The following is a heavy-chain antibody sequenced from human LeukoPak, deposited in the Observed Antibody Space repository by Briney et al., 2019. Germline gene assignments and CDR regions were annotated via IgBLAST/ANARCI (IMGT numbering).Heavy chain of an antibody. V-gene: IGHV1-18*01. CDR2: ISDYNGNT. CDR1: GYIFTSYG. Sequence: GSVNVSCKASGYIFTSYGISWVRRARGQGLEWMGWISDYNGNTNYAQKLQSRVTMTTDTSTSTAYIELRSLRSDDTAVYYCARDLYRDSLPVSWFDPWGQGTLVTVSS. J-gene: IGHJ5*02. D-gene: IGHD4-11*01. CDR3: ARDLYRDSLPVSWFDP.